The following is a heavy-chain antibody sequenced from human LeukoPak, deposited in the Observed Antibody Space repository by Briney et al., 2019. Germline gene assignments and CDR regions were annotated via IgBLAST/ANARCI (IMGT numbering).Heavy chain of an antibody. V-gene: IGHV3-66*02. D-gene: IGHD6-19*01. CDR3: ASTHSSGWSYYFDY. CDR1: GFTVSSNY. CDR2: IYSGGST. J-gene: IGHJ4*02. Sequence: GGSLRLSCAASGFTVSSNYMSWVRQAPGRGLEWVSVIYSGGSTNYADSVKGRFTISRDNSKNTLYLQMNSLRAEDTAVYYCASTHSSGWSYYFDYWGQGTLVTVSS.